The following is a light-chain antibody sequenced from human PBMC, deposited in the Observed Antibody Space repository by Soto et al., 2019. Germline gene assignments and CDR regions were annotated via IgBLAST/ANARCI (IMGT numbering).Light chain of an antibody. CDR1: SSNIGTHT. CDR2: SNN. J-gene: IGLJ1*01. Sequence: QSVLTQPPSASGTPGQRVTISCSGSSSNIGTHTVNWYQQLPATAPKYLIYSNNQRPSGVPDRFSGSKSGISASLDSSGVQSEDEADYYCAAWDDSLNSYVFGTGTKVTVL. V-gene: IGLV1-44*01. CDR3: AAWDDSLNSYV.